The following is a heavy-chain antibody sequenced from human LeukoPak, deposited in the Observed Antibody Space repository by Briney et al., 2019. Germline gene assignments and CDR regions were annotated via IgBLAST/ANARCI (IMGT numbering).Heavy chain of an antibody. V-gene: IGHV1-2*02. CDR2: INPNSGGT. CDR3: ASGRGEVYISSWYELDY. Sequence: ASVKVSCKASGYTFTGYYMHWLRQAPGQGLEWMGWINPNSGGTNYAQKFQGRVTMTRDTSISTAYMELSWLTSDDTAVYYCASGRGEVYISSWYELDYWGQGTLVTVSS. J-gene: IGHJ4*02. CDR1: GYTFTGYY. D-gene: IGHD6-13*01.